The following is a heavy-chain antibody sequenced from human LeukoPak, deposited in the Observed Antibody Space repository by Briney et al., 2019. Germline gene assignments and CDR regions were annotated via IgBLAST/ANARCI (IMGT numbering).Heavy chain of an antibody. CDR2: LRSKTYNYGT. CDR1: GFSFSASS. CDR3: TRGMLTTDQGFDY. J-gene: IGHJ4*02. Sequence: GGSLRLSCAASGFSFSASSIHWVRQASGKGLEWVGRLRSKTYNYGTTHAASVKGRFIFSRDDSENTAYLQMNSLKTEDTALYYCTRGMLTTDQGFDYWGQGTLVTVSS. V-gene: IGHV3-73*01. D-gene: IGHD1-1*01.